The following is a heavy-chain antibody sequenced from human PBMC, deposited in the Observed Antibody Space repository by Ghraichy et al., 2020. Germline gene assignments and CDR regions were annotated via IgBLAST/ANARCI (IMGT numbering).Heavy chain of an antibody. D-gene: IGHD2-15*01. V-gene: IGHV3-64D*06. Sequence: GGSLRLSCSASGFTFSSYAMHWVRQAPGKGLEYVSAISSNGGSTYYADSVKGRFTISRDNSKNTLYLQMSSLRAEDTAVYYCVKDRTWRWQPTNLFDYWGQGTLVTVSS. CDR1: GFTFSSYA. CDR3: VKDRTWRWQPTNLFDY. CDR2: ISSNGGST. J-gene: IGHJ4*02.